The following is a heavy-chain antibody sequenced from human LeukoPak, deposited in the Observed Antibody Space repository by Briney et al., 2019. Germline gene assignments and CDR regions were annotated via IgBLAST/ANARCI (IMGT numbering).Heavy chain of an antibody. CDR2: IYPGDSDT. J-gene: IGHJ4*02. Sequence: GESLKISRKSSGYSFTSYWIGWVRQMPGKGLEWMGIIYPGDSDTKYSPSFQGQVTISADKSISTAYLQWSRLKASDTAMYYCARGSLASSGGTFFDYWGQGTLVTVSS. D-gene: IGHD2-15*01. CDR1: GYSFTSYW. CDR3: ARGSLASSGGTFFDY. V-gene: IGHV5-51*01.